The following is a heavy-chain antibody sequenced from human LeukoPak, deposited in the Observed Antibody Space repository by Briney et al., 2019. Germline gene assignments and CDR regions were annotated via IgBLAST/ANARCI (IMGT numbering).Heavy chain of an antibody. CDR2: INPVTGVT. Sequence: ASVKVSCKVSGYTFTGPYLHWMRQAPGQGLEWMGWINPVTGVTRYAQRFQGRITVTRDTSISTAYMELNSLRPDDTAVYYCARVAYCSIGVRLNFDYWGQGTLVTVSS. V-gene: IGHV1-2*02. CDR1: GYTFTGPY. J-gene: IGHJ4*02. CDR3: ARVAYCSIGVRLNFDY. D-gene: IGHD2-21*01.